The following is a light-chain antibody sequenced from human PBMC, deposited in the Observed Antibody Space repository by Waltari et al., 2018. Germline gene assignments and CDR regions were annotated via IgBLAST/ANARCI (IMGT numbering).Light chain of an antibody. Sequence: IQMTQSPSTLSASVGDRVTITCRASQSIGRKLAWYRQKPGKAPNLLIYDVSSFESGVPSRFTVSRSGTEFTLTISNLQPDDFATYYCQHYYTSSWTFGQGTKVEIK. CDR1: QSIGRK. CDR3: QHYYTSSWT. CDR2: DVS. J-gene: IGKJ1*01. V-gene: IGKV1-5*01.